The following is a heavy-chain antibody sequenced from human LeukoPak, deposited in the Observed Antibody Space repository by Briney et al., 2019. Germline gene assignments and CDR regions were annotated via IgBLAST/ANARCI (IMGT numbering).Heavy chain of an antibody. CDR3: ARGRMDTAMVIDY. CDR1: GFTFSSYA. D-gene: IGHD5-18*01. V-gene: IGHV3-30-3*01. J-gene: IGHJ4*02. CDR2: ISYDGSNK. Sequence: PGRSLRLSCAASGFTFSSYAMHWVRQAPGKGLEWVAVISYDGSNKYYADSVKGRFTISRDNSKNTLYLQMNSLRAEDTAVYYCARGRMDTAMVIDYWGQGTLVTVSS.